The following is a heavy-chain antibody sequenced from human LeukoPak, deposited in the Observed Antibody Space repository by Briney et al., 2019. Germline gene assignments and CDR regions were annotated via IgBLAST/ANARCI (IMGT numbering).Heavy chain of an antibody. CDR2: ISGRGDST. V-gene: IGHV3-23*01. CDR3: ARDPNGDYIGTFDV. J-gene: IGHJ3*01. D-gene: IGHD4-17*01. CDR1: EFTFSSYG. Sequence: GGSLRLSCEASEFTFSSYGMSWVRQAPGKGLEWVSSISGRGDSTQYADSVQGRFAISRDNSKNTLYLQMNSLRVEDTAVYFCARDPNGDYIGTFDVWGRGTLVSVSS.